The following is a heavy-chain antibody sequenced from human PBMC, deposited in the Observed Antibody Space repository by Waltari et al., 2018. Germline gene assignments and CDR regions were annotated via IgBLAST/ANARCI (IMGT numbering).Heavy chain of an antibody. Sequence: QVQLQESVPGLVKPSQTLSLTCSVSGVSITSGSHYWRWIRQPAGKGLEWIGHIYTSGSTKYNPSLKRRVTISVDTSKNQFSLRLSSVTAADTAVYYCVTVGSSIQAFDYFDNWGQGTLVTVSS. CDR1: GVSITSGSHY. J-gene: IGHJ4*02. CDR2: IYTSGST. CDR3: VTVGSSIQAFDYFDN. V-gene: IGHV4-61*02. D-gene: IGHD3-3*02.